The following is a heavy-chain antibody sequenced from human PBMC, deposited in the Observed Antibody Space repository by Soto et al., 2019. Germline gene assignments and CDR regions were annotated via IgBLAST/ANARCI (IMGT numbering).Heavy chain of an antibody. CDR3: AGAGGKVTTIFDY. Sequence: SETLSLTCAVSGGSISSGGYSWSWIRQPPGKGLEWIGYIYHSGSTYYNPSLKSRVTISVDRSKNQFSLKLSSVTAADTAVYYCAGAGGKVTTIFDYWGQGTLVTVSS. J-gene: IGHJ4*02. V-gene: IGHV4-30-2*01. CDR2: IYHSGST. CDR1: GGSISSGGYS. D-gene: IGHD3-22*01.